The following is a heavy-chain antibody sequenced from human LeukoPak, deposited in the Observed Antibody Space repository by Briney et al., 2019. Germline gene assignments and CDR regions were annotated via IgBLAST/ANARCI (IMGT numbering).Heavy chain of an antibody. CDR2: ISGSGGST. D-gene: IGHD3-10*01. CDR1: GFTFSSYA. CDR3: AKAGEVRGVIGGFDY. J-gene: IGHJ4*02. Sequence: QSGGSLRLSCAASGFTFSSYAMSWVRQAPGKGLEWVSAISGSGGSTYYADSVKGRFTISRGNSKNTLYLQMNSLRAEDTAVYYCAKAGEVRGVIGGFDYWGQGTLVTVSS. V-gene: IGHV3-23*01.